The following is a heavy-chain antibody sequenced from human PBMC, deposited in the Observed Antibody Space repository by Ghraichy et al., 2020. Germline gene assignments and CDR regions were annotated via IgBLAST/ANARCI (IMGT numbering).Heavy chain of an antibody. CDR2: ISGSGGST. CDR3: AKGGSYDFWSGYYIGWYYYGMDV. D-gene: IGHD3-3*01. J-gene: IGHJ6*02. CDR1: GFTFSSYA. V-gene: IGHV3-23*01. Sequence: GGSLRLSCAASGFTFSSYAMSWVRQAPGKGLEWVSAISGSGGSTYYADSVKGRFTISRDNSKNTLYLQMNSLRAEDTAVYYCAKGGSYDFWSGYYIGWYYYGMDVWGQGTTVTVSS.